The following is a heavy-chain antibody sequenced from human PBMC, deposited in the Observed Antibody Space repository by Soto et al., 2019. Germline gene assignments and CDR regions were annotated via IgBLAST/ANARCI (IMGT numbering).Heavy chain of an antibody. V-gene: IGHV4-4*02. J-gene: IGHJ4*02. CDR1: GDSISGSQW. Sequence: QVQLQESGPGLVKPSETLSLTCAVSGDSISGSQWWSWVRLPPGKGLEWIGEISHTGTTNYNTSLKSRVTMSVDKPKNQFSLNLTSVTAADTAVYYCARVISSRDAYFDYLGQGTVVSVSP. CDR3: ARVISSRDAYFDY. D-gene: IGHD2-2*01. CDR2: ISHTGTT.